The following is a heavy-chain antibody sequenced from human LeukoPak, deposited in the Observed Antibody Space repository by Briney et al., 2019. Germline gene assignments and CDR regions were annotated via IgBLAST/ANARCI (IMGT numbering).Heavy chain of an antibody. CDR1: GFSFSSFW. CDR2: INGSSTDI. Sequence: GGSLRLSCAASGFSFSSFWMTWVRQTPGKGLEWVSYINGSSTDIYYADSVKGRFTISRDNAKSSLYLQMNSLRAEDTAVYYCATPGLLGYCSSAICAPPGYWGQGTLVTVSS. V-gene: IGHV3-21*05. D-gene: IGHD2-2*01. J-gene: IGHJ4*02. CDR3: ATPGLLGYCSSAICAPPGY.